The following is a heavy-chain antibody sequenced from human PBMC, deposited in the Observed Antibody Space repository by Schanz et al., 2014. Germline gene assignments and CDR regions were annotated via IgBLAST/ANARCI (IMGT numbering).Heavy chain of an antibody. CDR1: GFTVSSNY. CDR3: ARDRWDWNNAFDI. CDR2: IYSGGST. V-gene: IGHV3-53*01. Sequence: EVQLVESGGGLIQPGGSLRLSCAASGFTVSSNYMSWVRQAPGKGLEWVSVIYSGGSTYYADSVKGRFTISRDNSKNTLYLQRNSLRAEDTAVYYCARDRWDWNNAFDIWGQGTMVTVSS. J-gene: IGHJ3*02. D-gene: IGHD1-1*01.